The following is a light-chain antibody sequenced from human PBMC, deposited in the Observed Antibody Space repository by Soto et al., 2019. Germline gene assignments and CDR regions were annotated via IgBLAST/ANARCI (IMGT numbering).Light chain of an antibody. CDR3: QQYNSYPWT. CDR1: QSISGW. V-gene: IGKV1-5*01. Sequence: DIQMTQSPSTLSASQGDRVTITCRASQSISGWLAWYQQKPGKAPKLLIYDVSSLESGVPSRFSGSGSGTEFTLAISSLQPDDFATYYCQQYNSYPWTLGQGTKVDIK. CDR2: DVS. J-gene: IGKJ1*01.